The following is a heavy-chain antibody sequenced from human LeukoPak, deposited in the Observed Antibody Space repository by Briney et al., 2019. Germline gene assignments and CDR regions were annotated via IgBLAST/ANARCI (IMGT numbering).Heavy chain of an antibody. D-gene: IGHD6-19*01. CDR2: IIPVFGTP. CDR1: GDTFKKYA. V-gene: IGHV1-69*05. Sequence: ASVKVSCKASGDTFKKYAIYWVRQAPGQGLVWLGGIIPVFGTPNYAQKFQGRVTISTDESTTTGYMQLSSLKSEDTAVYYCARGGAEAVAGSLDFWGQGTLVTVSS. CDR3: ARGGAEAVAGSLDF. J-gene: IGHJ4*02.